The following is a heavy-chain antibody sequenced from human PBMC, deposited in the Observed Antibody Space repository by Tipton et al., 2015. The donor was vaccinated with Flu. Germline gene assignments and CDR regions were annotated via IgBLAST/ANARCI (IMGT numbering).Heavy chain of an antibody. CDR1: GFTLNNAW. J-gene: IGHJ4*02. D-gene: IGHD1-1*01. V-gene: IGHV3-15*01. Sequence: SLRLSCAASGFTLNNAWMTWVRQAPGKGLEWVGHIRSKTDGETTDYAAPVRGRFTISRDDSKNTLYLQMNSLETEDTAVYYCTPGFWNDGQPTRGYCFDYWGQGTLVTVSS. CDR2: IRSKTDGETT. CDR3: TPGFWNDGQPTRGYCFDY.